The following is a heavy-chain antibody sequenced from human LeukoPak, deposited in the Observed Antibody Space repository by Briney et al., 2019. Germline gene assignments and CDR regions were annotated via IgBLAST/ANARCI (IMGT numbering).Heavy chain of an antibody. D-gene: IGHD3-9*01. CDR2: INPNSGGT. J-gene: IGHJ6*03. V-gene: IGHV1-2*02. Sequence: ASVKVSCKASGYPFTGYYMHWVRQAPGQGLEWMGWINPNSGGTNYAQKFQGRVTMTRDTSISTAYMELSRLRSDDTAVYYCARGLTGVYYYYYMDVWGKGTTVTVSS. CDR1: GYPFTGYY. CDR3: ARGLTGVYYYYYMDV.